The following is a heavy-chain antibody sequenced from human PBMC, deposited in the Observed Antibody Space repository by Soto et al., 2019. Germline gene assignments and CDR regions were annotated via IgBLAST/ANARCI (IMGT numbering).Heavy chain of an antibody. CDR2: ISSSGSTI. CDR1: GITFSDYY. J-gene: IGHJ4*02. Sequence: GGSLRLSCAGSGITFSDYYMSWIRQAPGKGLEWVSYISSSGSTIYYADSVKGRFTISRDNAKNSLYLQMNSLRAEDTAVYYCASLVGATIFDYWGQGTLVTVSS. CDR3: ASLVGATIFDY. D-gene: IGHD1-26*01. V-gene: IGHV3-11*01.